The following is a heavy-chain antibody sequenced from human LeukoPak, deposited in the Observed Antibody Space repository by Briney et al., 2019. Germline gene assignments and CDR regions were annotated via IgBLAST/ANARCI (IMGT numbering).Heavy chain of an antibody. D-gene: IGHD4-17*01. Sequence: GGSLRLSCAASGFTFSSYSMNWVRQAPGKGLEWVSSISSSSSYIYYADSVKGRFTISRDNAKNSLYLQMNSLRAEDTAVYYCARDPPSFQDYGDYGYFDYWGQGTLVTVSS. V-gene: IGHV3-21*01. CDR2: ISSSSSYI. CDR3: ARDPPSFQDYGDYGYFDY. CDR1: GFTFSSYS. J-gene: IGHJ4*02.